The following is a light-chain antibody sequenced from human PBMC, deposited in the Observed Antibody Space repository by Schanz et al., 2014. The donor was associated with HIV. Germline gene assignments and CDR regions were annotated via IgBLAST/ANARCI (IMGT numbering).Light chain of an antibody. CDR1: SSNIGRNG. CDR3: QSYDSSLRGWV. V-gene: IGLV1-44*01. CDR2: DND. J-gene: IGLJ3*02. Sequence: QSVLTQTPSASGTPGQRVTVSCSGSSSNIGRNGVSWYQQLPATAPKLLIFDNDVRPSGIPDRFSGSKSGTSASLAITGLQAEDEADYYCQSYDSSLRGWVFGGGTKVTVL.